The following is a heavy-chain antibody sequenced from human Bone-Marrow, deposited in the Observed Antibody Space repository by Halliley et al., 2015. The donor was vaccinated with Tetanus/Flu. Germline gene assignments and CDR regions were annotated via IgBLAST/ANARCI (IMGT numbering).Heavy chain of an antibody. CDR3: ARDRGGYYYGSSGSDDAFDV. J-gene: IGHJ3*01. CDR2: IWFDGSNK. V-gene: IGHV3-33*01. CDR1: GVTFSSSG. D-gene: IGHD3-22*01. Sequence: SLRLSCAASGVTFSSSGMHWVRQAPGKGLEWVAVIWFDGSNKYYADSVKGRFTISRDNSKNTLYLQMNSLRAEDTGVYYCARDRGGYYYGSSGSDDAFDVWGQGAMVSVSS.